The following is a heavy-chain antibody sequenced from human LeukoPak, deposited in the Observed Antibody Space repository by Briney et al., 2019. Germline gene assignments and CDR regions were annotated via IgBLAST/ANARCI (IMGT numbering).Heavy chain of an antibody. CDR3: ASGRQLGY. CDR2: IKGDGSEK. J-gene: IGHJ4*02. V-gene: IGHV3-7*01. CDR1: GFTFSNYW. Sequence: GGSLRLSCAASGFTFSNYWMSWVRQAPGKGLEWVANIKGDGSEKYYVDSVKGRFTISRDNARNSLYLQMNSLRAEDTAVYYCASGRQLGYWGQGTLVTVSS. D-gene: IGHD6-13*01.